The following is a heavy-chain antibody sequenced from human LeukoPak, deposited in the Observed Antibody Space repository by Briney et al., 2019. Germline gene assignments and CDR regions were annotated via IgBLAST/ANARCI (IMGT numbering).Heavy chain of an antibody. D-gene: IGHD3-10*01. CDR2: IKSKGDGETT. CDR3: TPDLGISMIRVVFVY. V-gene: IGHV3-15*01. CDR1: GLTFTNAW. J-gene: IGHJ4*02. Sequence: GGSLRLSCAASGLTFTNAWMSWVRQAPGKGLEWVGSIKSKGDGETTDYAAPVKGSFTMSRDDSKGMLYLYMNSLRTEDTAVYYSTPDLGISMIRVVFVYRGGGTLVTVSS.